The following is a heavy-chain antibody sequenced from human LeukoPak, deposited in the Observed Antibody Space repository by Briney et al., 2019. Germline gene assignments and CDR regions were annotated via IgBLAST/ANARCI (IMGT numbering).Heavy chain of an antibody. CDR3: ARDIAAALDY. J-gene: IGHJ4*02. D-gene: IGHD6-13*01. V-gene: IGHV3-33*01. Sequence: GGSLRLSCAASGFTFSSYGMHWVGQAPGKGLEWVAVIWYAGSNKYYADSVKGRFTISSDNSKNTLYLQMNSLRAEDTAVYYCARDIAAALDYWGQGTLVTVSS. CDR2: IWYAGSNK. CDR1: GFTFSSYG.